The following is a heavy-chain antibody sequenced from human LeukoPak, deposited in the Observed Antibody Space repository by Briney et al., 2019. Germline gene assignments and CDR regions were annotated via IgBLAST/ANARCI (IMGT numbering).Heavy chain of an antibody. J-gene: IGHJ6*02. CDR1: GYTFTSYY. V-gene: IGHV1-46*01. CDR2: INPSGGST. Sequence: ASVKVSCKASGYTFTSYYMHWVRQAPGQGLEWMGIINPSGGSTSYAQKFQGRVTMTRDTSTSTVYMELSSLRSEDTAVYYCARVRYYGSISFTFGMDVWGQGTTVTVSS. CDR3: ARVRYYGSISFTFGMDV. D-gene: IGHD3-10*01.